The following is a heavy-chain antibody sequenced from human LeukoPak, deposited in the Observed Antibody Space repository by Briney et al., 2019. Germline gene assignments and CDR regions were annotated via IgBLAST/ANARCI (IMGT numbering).Heavy chain of an antibody. CDR2: ISYDGSNK. CDR3: AREGYCSGGSCDRFFDY. CDR1: GFTFSSYA. Sequence: GGSLRLSCAASGFTFSSYAMHWVRQAPGKGLEWVAVISYDGSNKYYADSVKGRFTISRDNSKNTLYLQMNSLRAEDTAVYYCAREGYCSGGSCDRFFDYWGQGTLVTVSS. J-gene: IGHJ4*02. V-gene: IGHV3-30*04. D-gene: IGHD2-15*01.